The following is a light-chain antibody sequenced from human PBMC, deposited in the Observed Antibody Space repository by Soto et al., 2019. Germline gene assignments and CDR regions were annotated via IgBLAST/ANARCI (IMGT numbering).Light chain of an antibody. V-gene: IGKV1-39*01. CDR2: AAS. J-gene: IGKJ1*01. CDR1: QSISNY. CDR3: QQSYRTLSWT. Sequence: DIQMTQSPSSLSASVGDRVTITCRASQSISNYLNWYQQKPGKAPKLLIYAASSLQSGVPSRFSGSGSGTDFTLTISSLQPEDFATYYCQQSYRTLSWTFGQGTKVDIK.